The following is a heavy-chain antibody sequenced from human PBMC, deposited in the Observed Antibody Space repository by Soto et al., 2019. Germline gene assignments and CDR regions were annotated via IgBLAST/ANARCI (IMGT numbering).Heavy chain of an antibody. Sequence: SQTLSLTCAISGDSVSRNSAAWNWIRQSPSRGLEWLGRTYFKSEWNNDYAPSVKSRITITPDTTKNQFSLQLSSVTPEDTAVYYCARVAGSSSYNYYYMNVWGKGTTVTVSS. CDR2: TYFKSEWNN. CDR3: ARVAGSSSYNYYYMNV. J-gene: IGHJ6*03. CDR1: GDSVSRNSAA. V-gene: IGHV6-1*01. D-gene: IGHD6-6*01.